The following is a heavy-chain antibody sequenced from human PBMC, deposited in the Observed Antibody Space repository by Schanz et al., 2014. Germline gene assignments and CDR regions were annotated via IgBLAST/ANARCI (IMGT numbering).Heavy chain of an antibody. CDR3: ARAFGGYDPAGALDY. D-gene: IGHD5-12*01. CDR1: GGTFSSYT. V-gene: IGHV1-2*04. CDR2: INPNSGTT. Sequence: QVQLVQSGAEVKKPGSPVKVSCTASGGTFSSYTISWIRQAPGQGLEWMGRINPNSGTTNYAQKFQGWVTMTRDTSISSAYMELSRLKSDDTAVYYCARAFGGYDPAGALDYWGQGTLVTVSS. J-gene: IGHJ4*02.